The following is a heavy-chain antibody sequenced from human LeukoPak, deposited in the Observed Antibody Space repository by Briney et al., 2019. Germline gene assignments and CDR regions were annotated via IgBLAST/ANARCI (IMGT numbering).Heavy chain of an antibody. CDR3: ARRIVTYYYGSGLDY. CDR1: GFTFSDHY. J-gene: IGHJ4*02. CDR2: IKQDESEE. V-gene: IGHV3-7*01. Sequence: GGSLRLSCATSGFTFSDHYMDWVRQAPGKGLEWVANIKQDESEEYYVDSVKGRFTISRDNAKNSLYLQMNSLRAEDTAVYFCARRIVTYYYGSGLDYWGQGTLVTVSS. D-gene: IGHD3-10*01.